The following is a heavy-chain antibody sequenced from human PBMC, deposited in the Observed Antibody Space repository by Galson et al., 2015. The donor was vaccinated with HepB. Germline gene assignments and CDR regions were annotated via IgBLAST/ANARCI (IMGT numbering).Heavy chain of an antibody. CDR2: INTGGSRA. CDR3: ARDYYSDGSDSYYDVPSYWYFDL. J-gene: IGHJ2*01. V-gene: IGHV3-74*01. D-gene: IGHD3-22*01. Sequence: SLRLSCAASGLAFSSYWMHWVRQAPGTGLVWVSRINTGGSRASYADSVKGRFTISRDNAKNTVSLQMDSLRADDTAVYYCARDYYSDGSDSYYDVPSYWYFDLWGRGTLVTVSS. CDR1: GLAFSSYW.